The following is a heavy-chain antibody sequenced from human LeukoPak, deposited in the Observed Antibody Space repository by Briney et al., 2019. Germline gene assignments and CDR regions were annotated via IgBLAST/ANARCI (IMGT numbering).Heavy chain of an antibody. J-gene: IGHJ4*02. Sequence: PGGSLRLSCAASGFTFSSYGMHWVRQAPGKGLEWVAFIRNDGSKKHYADSVKGRFTISRDNAKKSLYLQMNSLRADDTAIYYCARGGKVTVFDYLGQGILVTVSS. CDR2: IRNDGSKK. D-gene: IGHD2-21*02. V-gene: IGHV3-30*02. CDR1: GFTFSSYG. CDR3: ARGGKVTVFDY.